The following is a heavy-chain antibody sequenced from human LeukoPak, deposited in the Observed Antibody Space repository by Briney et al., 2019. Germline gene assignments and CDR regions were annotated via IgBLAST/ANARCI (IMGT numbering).Heavy chain of an antibody. CDR1: GYTFTSYG. V-gene: IGHV1-18*01. Sequence: VASVKVSCKASGYTFTSYGISWVRQAPGQGLEWMGWINSYNGNTNYAQKLQGRVTMTTDTSTSTAYLELRSLRSDDTAVYYCARGPSCSTDLCYTSGYGYWGQGTLVTVSS. J-gene: IGHJ1*01. CDR2: INSYNGNT. D-gene: IGHD2-8*01. CDR3: ARGPSCSTDLCYTSGYGY.